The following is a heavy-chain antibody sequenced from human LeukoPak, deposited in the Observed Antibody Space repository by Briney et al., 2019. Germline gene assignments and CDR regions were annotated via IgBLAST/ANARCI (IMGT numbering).Heavy chain of an antibody. D-gene: IGHD3-10*01. CDR1: GFTFSSCS. CDR3: AKQGVGNTWHYFDS. Sequence: GGSLRLSCAVSGFTFSSCSMSWVRQAPGKGLELVSVISGGGDTTYYADSVQGRYTISRDNSKNTLYVQMNSLRTEDTAVYYCAKQGVGNTWHYFDSWGQGTLVTVSS. V-gene: IGHV3-23*01. J-gene: IGHJ4*02. CDR2: ISGGGDTT.